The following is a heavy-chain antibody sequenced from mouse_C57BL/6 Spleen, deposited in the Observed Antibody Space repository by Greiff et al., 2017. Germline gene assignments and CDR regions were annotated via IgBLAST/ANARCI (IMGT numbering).Heavy chain of an antibody. D-gene: IGHD1-1*01. Sequence: QVQLQQPGAELVMPGASVKLSCKASGYTFTSYWMHWVKQRPGQGLEWIGEIDPSDSYTNYNQKFKGKSTLTVDKSSSTAYMQLSSLTSEDSAVYYCARTPVYYYGSSLYAMDYWGQGTSVTVSS. CDR2: IDPSDSYT. CDR3: ARTPVYYYGSSLYAMDY. V-gene: IGHV1-69*01. J-gene: IGHJ4*01. CDR1: GYTFTSYW.